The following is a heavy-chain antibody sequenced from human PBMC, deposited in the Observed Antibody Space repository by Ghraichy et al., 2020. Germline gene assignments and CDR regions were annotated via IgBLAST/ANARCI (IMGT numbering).Heavy chain of an antibody. CDR3: ARWSDAFDI. Sequence: SETLSLTCTVSGSSISSTSNYWGWIRQPPGKGLEWIGSIYYSGSTYYNPSLKSRGTVSVDTSKNQFSLKLSSVTAADTAVYYCARWSDAFDIWGQGTMVTVSS. V-gene: IGHV4-39*01. CDR1: GSSISSTSNY. CDR2: IYYSGST. J-gene: IGHJ3*02.